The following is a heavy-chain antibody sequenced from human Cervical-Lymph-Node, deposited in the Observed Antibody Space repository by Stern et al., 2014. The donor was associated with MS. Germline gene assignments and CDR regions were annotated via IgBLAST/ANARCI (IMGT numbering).Heavy chain of an antibody. D-gene: IGHD4-17*01. V-gene: IGHV1-69*01. Sequence: VQLVQSGAEVTKPGSSVKVSCKASGGTFSNYATSWGRQAPGHGLEWMGGIVPLFGKPNYAQKFQGRVTITADESTSTAYMDLSSLRSEDTAVYYCASPLTATSVPFGYYGMDVWGQGTTVTVS. J-gene: IGHJ6*02. CDR2: IVPLFGKP. CDR3: ASPLTATSVPFGYYGMDV. CDR1: GGTFSNYA.